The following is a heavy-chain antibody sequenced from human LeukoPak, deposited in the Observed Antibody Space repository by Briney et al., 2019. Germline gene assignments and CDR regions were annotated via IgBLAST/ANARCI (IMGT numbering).Heavy chain of an antibody. CDR1: GFSLSTSGVG. CDR2: IYWNDDK. J-gene: IGHJ5*02. V-gene: IGHV2-5*01. Sequence: SGPTLVNPKQTLTLTCTFSGFSLSTSGVGVGWIRQPPGKALEWLAVIYWNDDKRYRPSLNIRLTITKDTSKNQVVLTMTNMDPVDTATYYCARYNSGSYYRLSYFDPWGQGTLVTVSS. D-gene: IGHD3-10*01. CDR3: ARYNSGSYYRLSYFDP.